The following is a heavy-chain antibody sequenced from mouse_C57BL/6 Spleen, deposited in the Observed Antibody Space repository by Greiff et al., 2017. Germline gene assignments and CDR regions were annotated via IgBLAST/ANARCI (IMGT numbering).Heavy chain of an antibody. V-gene: IGHV1-82*01. Sequence: QVQLQQSGPELVKPGASVKISCKASGYAFSSSWMNWVKQRPGKGLEWIGRIYPGDGDTNYNGKFKGKATLTADKSSSTAYMQLSSLTSEDSAVYVCARDSSGYCYAMDYWGQGTSVTVSS. J-gene: IGHJ4*01. CDR1: GYAFSSSW. D-gene: IGHD3-2*02. CDR3: ARDSSGYCYAMDY. CDR2: IYPGDGDT.